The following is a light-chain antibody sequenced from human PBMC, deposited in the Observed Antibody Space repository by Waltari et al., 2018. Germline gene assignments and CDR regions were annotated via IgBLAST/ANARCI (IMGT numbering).Light chain of an antibody. V-gene: IGKV4-1*01. CDR1: QSVLYSSNNNNY. J-gene: IGKJ4*01. CDR2: WAS. Sequence: DIGMTQSPDSLAVSLGERATINCKSSQSVLYSSNNNNYLAWYQHKPGQPPKLLIYWASTRESGVPDRFSGSGSGTDFTLTISSLQAEDVAVYYCQQYYSIPLTFGGGTKVEIK. CDR3: QQYYSIPLT.